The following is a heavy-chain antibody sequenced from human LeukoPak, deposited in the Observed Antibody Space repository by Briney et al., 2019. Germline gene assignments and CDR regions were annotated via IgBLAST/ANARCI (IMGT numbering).Heavy chain of an antibody. CDR1: GFTFSSYG. CDR3: AKDSSHIVVVTATPGYMDV. Sequence: GGSLRLSCAASGFTFSSYGMHWVRQAPGKGLEWVAVISYDGSNKYYADSVKGRFTISRDNSKNTLYLQMNSLRAEDTAVYYCAKDSSHIVVVTATPGYMDVWGKGTTVTIS. V-gene: IGHV3-30*05. CDR2: ISYDGSNK. D-gene: IGHD2-21*02. J-gene: IGHJ6*03.